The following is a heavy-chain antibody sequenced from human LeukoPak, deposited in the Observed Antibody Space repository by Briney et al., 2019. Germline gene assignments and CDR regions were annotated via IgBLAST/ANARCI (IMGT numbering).Heavy chain of an antibody. Sequence: PGRSLRLSCAASGFTFSSYAMHWVRQAPGKGLEWVAVISYDGSNKYYADSVKGRFTISRDNSKSTLYLQMNSLRVEDTAVYYCAKNYGSDRGVPYGMDVWGQGTTVTVAS. CDR3: AKNYGSDRGVPYGMDV. D-gene: IGHD3-10*01. V-gene: IGHV3-30-3*02. CDR1: GFTFSSYA. CDR2: ISYDGSNK. J-gene: IGHJ6*02.